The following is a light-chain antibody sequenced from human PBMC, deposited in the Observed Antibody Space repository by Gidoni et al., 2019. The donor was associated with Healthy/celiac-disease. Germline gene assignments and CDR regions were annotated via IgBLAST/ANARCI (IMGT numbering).Light chain of an antibody. J-gene: IGKJ2*01. Sequence: DIQMTQSPSSLSASVGDRVTITCRASQSISSYLNWYQQKPGKAPKLLIYAASSLQSGVPSRFSGSGSGTEVTLTISSLQPEDFATYYCQQSYSTIGYTFGQGTKLEIK. CDR2: AAS. CDR3: QQSYSTIGYT. CDR1: QSISSY. V-gene: IGKV1-39*01.